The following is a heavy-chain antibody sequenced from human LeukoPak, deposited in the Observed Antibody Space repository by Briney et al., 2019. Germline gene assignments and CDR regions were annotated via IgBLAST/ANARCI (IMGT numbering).Heavy chain of an antibody. J-gene: IGHJ3*02. CDR1: GGSISSSSYY. D-gene: IGHD3-16*01. Sequence: PSETLSLTCTVPGGSISSSSYYWGWIRQPPGKGREWIGSIYYSGSTYYNPSLKSRVTISVDTPKNQFSLKLSSVTAADTAVYYCARTLGGGFGWTKVFDIWGQGTMVTVSS. CDR2: IYYSGST. CDR3: ARTLGGGFGWTKVFDI. V-gene: IGHV4-39*07.